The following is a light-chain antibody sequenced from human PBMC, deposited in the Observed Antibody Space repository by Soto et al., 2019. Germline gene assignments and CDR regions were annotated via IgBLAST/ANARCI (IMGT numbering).Light chain of an antibody. CDR1: QSVSNN. CDR2: GAS. Sequence: EILMTQSPATLSVSPGDRATLSCRASQSVSNNLAWYQQRPGQAPRLLIYGASTRATGIPARFSGSGSGTEFTLTISSLQSEDFAVYYCQQRSNWPLTFGGGTKVEIK. CDR3: QQRSNWPLT. J-gene: IGKJ4*01. V-gene: IGKV3-15*01.